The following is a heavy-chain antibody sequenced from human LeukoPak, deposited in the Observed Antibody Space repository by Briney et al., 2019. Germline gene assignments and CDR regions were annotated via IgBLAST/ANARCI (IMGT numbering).Heavy chain of an antibody. CDR3: AKDKGYGSAWSWYNWFDP. D-gene: IGHD6-19*01. CDR1: GFTFNFYA. Sequence: GGSLRLSCAASGFTFNFYATNWVRQAPGKGLEWVSTISASGDKTYYADSVKGRFTISRDNSKDTLYLQMNSLRAEDTAIYYCAKDKGYGSAWSWYNWFDPWGQGTLVTVSS. J-gene: IGHJ5*02. V-gene: IGHV3-23*01. CDR2: ISASGDKT.